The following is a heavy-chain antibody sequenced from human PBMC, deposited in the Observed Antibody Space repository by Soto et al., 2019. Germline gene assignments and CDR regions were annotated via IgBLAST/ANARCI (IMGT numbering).Heavy chain of an antibody. CDR1: GFTLNTHW. J-gene: IGHJ4*02. CDR2: IYFDGITT. V-gene: IGHV3-74*01. CDR3: ARGGAMGVDY. D-gene: IGHD1-26*01. Sequence: VSLRLSCAASGFTLNTHWMHWVRQAPWKGLVWVSRIYFDGITTNYADSVKGRLTVSRDNAKNTVYLHVNTLRDEDTAAYYCARGGAMGVDYWGQGTLVTVSS.